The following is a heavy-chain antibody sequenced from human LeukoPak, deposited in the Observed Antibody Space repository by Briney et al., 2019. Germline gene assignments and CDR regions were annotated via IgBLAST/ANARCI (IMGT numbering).Heavy chain of an antibody. J-gene: IGHJ6*02. CDR2: INHNGNVN. CDR3: ARGGGLDV. V-gene: IGHV3-7*03. Sequence: GGSLRLSCAASGFTFSFNSMHWARQAPGKGLEWVASINHNGNVNYYVDSVKGRFTISRDNAKNSLYLQMSNLRAEDTAVYFCARGGGLDVWGQGATVTVSS. CDR1: GFTFSFNS. D-gene: IGHD3-16*01.